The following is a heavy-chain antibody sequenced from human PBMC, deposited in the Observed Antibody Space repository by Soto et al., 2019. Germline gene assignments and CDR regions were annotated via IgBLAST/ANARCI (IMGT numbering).Heavy chain of an antibody. D-gene: IGHD3-10*01. J-gene: IGHJ4*02. V-gene: IGHV4-4*07. CDR3: VRGGYYGAGSYYTLLDY. Sequence: PSETLSLTCTVTGGSLSGYYWSWIRQPAGKGLEWTGRIYSSGSTNYNPPLKSRVTMSVDTSKNQFSLKLTSVTAADTAVYNCVRGGYYGAGSYYTLLDYWGRGALVTVSS. CDR2: IYSSGST. CDR1: GGSLSGYY.